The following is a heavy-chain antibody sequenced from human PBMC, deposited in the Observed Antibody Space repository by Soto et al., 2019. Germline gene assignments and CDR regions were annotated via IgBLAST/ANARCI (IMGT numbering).Heavy chain of an antibody. Sequence: GESLKISCKGSGYSFTSYWIGWVRQMPGKGLEWMGITYPGDSDTRYSPSFQGQVIISADKSISTAYLQWSSLKASDTAMYYCAKTPFGYSSGWAYYMDVWGKGTTVTVSS. CDR2: TYPGDSDT. J-gene: IGHJ6*03. CDR3: AKTPFGYSSGWAYYMDV. D-gene: IGHD6-19*01. V-gene: IGHV5-51*01. CDR1: GYSFTSYW.